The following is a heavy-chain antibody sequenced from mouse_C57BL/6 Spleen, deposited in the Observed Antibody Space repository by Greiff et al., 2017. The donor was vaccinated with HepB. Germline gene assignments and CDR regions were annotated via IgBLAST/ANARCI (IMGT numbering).Heavy chain of an antibody. CDR1: GYTFPSYW. D-gene: IGHD1-1*01. J-gene: IGHJ2*01. Sequence: VQLQQPGAELVKPGASVKMSCKASGYTFPSYWLTWVKQRPGQGLEWIGDISPGSGSTNYNEKFKSKATLTVDTSSSTAYMQLSSLTSEDSAVYDCAREGTTVVARYYFDYWGQGTTLTVSS. CDR2: ISPGSGST. CDR3: AREGTTVVARYYFDY. V-gene: IGHV1-55*01.